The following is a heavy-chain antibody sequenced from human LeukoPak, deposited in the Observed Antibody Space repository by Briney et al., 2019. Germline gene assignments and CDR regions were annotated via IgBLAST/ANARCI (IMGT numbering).Heavy chain of an antibody. J-gene: IGHJ4*02. CDR1: GFTFSSYA. D-gene: IGHD2/OR15-2a*01. Sequence: GGSLRLSCAASGFTFSSYAMSWVRQAPGKGLERVSAISGSGGSTYYADSVKGRFTISRDNSRNTLYLQMNSLRAEDTAVYYCAKIRNTVSAEGFDYWGQGTLVTVSS. V-gene: IGHV3-23*01. CDR2: ISGSGGST. CDR3: AKIRNTVSAEGFDY.